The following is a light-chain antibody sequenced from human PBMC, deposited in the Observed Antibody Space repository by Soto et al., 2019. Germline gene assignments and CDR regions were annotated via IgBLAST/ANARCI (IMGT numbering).Light chain of an antibody. Sequence: DIVMTQSPDSLAVSLGERATINCKSSQTLLSSRDNKNYLAWYQHKPEQPRKLLISWASTRESRVPDRFSGSESGTDCTLTISSLQADDDAIYYCHQYYSTPTFGPGTTVDIK. CDR3: HQYYSTPT. CDR2: WAS. J-gene: IGKJ3*01. V-gene: IGKV4-1*01. CDR1: QTLLSSRDNKNY.